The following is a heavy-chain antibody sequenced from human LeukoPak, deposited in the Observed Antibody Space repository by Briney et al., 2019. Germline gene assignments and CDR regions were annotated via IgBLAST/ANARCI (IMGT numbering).Heavy chain of an antibody. V-gene: IGHV1-3*01. J-gene: IGHJ4*02. Sequence: GASVKVSCMASGYTFTSYAMHWVRQAPGQRLEWMGWINAGNGNTKYSQKSQGRVTITRDTSASTAYMELSSLRSEDTAVYYCARDVPYCSGGSCYSPTYAFDYWGQGTLVTVSS. CDR1: GYTFTSYA. CDR3: ARDVPYCSGGSCYSPTYAFDY. CDR2: INAGNGNT. D-gene: IGHD2-15*01.